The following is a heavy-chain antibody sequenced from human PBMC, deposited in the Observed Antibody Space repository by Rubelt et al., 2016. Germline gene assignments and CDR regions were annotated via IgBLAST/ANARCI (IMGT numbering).Heavy chain of an antibody. Sequence: GKGLEWVSSIWGNSARTYYADSVKGRFTISRDNSKNTLYLQMNNLRAEDTAMYYCARERGDGSATRDYYYYGMDVWGQGTTVTVSS. D-gene: IGHD5-24*01. CDR3: ARERGDGSATRDYYYYGMDV. J-gene: IGHJ6*02. CDR2: IWGNSART. V-gene: IGHV3-23*01.